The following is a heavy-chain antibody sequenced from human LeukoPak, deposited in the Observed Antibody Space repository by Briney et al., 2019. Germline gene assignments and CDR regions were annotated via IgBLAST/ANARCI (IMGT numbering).Heavy chain of an antibody. CDR1: GYTFTAYY. Sequence: ASMKVSCKASGYTFTAYYLHWLRQAPGQGLQWMGWINPNSGDTNYAQRFQDRVTMTRDTSISTAYMELNSLRSDDTAIYYCARGGDGDRRDFDYWGQGTLVTVSS. V-gene: IGHV1-2*02. J-gene: IGHJ4*02. CDR2: INPNSGDT. D-gene: IGHD5-24*01. CDR3: ARGGDGDRRDFDY.